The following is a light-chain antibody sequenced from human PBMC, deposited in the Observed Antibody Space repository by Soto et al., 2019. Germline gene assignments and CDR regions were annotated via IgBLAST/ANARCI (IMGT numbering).Light chain of an antibody. J-gene: IGLJ1*01. CDR3: SSCSGSNNFPYV. CDR2: EIN. V-gene: IGLV2-8*01. CDR1: SSDVGAYDY. Sequence: QSVLTQPPSASGSPGQSVTISCTGTSSDVGAYDYVSWYQQHPGKAPKLMIYEINNRPSGFPVRFSGSKSGNTASLTLSGSQAEDEADYYCSSCSGSNNFPYVFGTGTKLTVL.